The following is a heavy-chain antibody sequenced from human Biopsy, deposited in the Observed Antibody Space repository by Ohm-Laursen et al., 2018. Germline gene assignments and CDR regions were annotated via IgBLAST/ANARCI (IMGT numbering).Heavy chain of an antibody. CDR3: ARAKLEPVYYYYGMDV. D-gene: IGHD1-1*01. CDR2: INTENGNT. V-gene: IGHV1-18*01. Sequence: ASVKVSCKASGYTFTSYGISWVRQAPGQGLWWMGWINTENGNTIYAQNLQGRVTMTADTSTSTAYMEVTSPRSDDTAVYYCARAKLEPVYYYYGMDVWGQGTTVTVSS. CDR1: GYTFTSYG. J-gene: IGHJ6*02.